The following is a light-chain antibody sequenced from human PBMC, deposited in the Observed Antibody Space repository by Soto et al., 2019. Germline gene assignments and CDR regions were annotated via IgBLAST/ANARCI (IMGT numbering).Light chain of an antibody. CDR1: TSNIGSYY. CDR2: GNN. Sequence: QSALTQPPSASGTPGQVVTVSCSGSTSNIGSYYVYWYQQLPGTAPKLLIYGNNQRPSGVPDRFSGSKSGTSASLAISGLRSEDEADYSCAAWDKRLSAYVFGAGTKVTVL. CDR3: AAWDKRLSAYV. V-gene: IGLV1-47*01. J-gene: IGLJ1*01.